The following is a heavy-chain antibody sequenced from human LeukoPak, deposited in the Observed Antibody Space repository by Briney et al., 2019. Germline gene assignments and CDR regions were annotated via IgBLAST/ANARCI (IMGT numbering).Heavy chain of an antibody. CDR3: ARRRYTSGYLDY. CDR1: GGSISSSSYY. V-gene: IGHV4-39*07. Sequence: SETLSLTCTVSGGSISSSSYYWGWIRQPPGKGLEWIGSIYYSGSTYYNPSLKSRVTMSIDTSKSQFSLKLTSVTAADTAVYYCARRRYTSGYLDYWGQGTLVTVSS. D-gene: IGHD3-22*01. CDR2: IYYSGST. J-gene: IGHJ4*02.